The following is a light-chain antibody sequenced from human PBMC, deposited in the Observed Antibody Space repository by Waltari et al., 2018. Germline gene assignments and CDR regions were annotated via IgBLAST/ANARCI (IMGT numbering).Light chain of an antibody. Sequence: QSVLTQPPSASGTPGQTVTISCSGNTSNIGQSTVSWYQQVPGTAPKLLIYKNEERAAGVPGRFSGSKSGTSASLAISGLQSDDDSDYFCATWDVTLNGVVFGGGTRLTVL. CDR2: KNE. V-gene: IGLV1-44*01. J-gene: IGLJ3*02. CDR3: ATWDVTLNGVV. CDR1: TSNIGQST.